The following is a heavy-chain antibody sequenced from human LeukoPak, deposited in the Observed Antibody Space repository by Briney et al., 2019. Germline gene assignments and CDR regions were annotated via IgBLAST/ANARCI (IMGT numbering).Heavy chain of an antibody. V-gene: IGHV1-18*04. Sequence: ASVKVSCKASGYTFTGYYMHWVRQAPGQGLEWMGWISAYNGNTNYAQKLQGRVTMTTDTSTSTAYMELRSLRSDDTAVYYCARGAGWGYYDSSGYYYVQWGQGTLVTVSS. CDR1: GYTFTGYY. J-gene: IGHJ4*02. CDR2: ISAYNGNT. CDR3: ARGAGWGYYDSSGYYYVQ. D-gene: IGHD3-22*01.